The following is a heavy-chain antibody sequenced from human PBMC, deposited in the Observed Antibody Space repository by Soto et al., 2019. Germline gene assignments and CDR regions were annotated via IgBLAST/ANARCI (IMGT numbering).Heavy chain of an antibody. J-gene: IGHJ5*02. CDR2: IIPFFGTK. D-gene: IGHD6-19*01. V-gene: IGHV1-69*01. Sequence: QVHLVQSGAEVKKPGSSVKVSCKASGGAFGSYSISWVRQSPGQGLEWMGGIIPFFGTKYYAPKFRGRVTITAGESSPTLYMEPNGLRSPGTAIYYWENYSGNSWLGPCGSGNLVSVSP. CDR3: ENYSGNSWLGP. CDR1: GGAFGSYS.